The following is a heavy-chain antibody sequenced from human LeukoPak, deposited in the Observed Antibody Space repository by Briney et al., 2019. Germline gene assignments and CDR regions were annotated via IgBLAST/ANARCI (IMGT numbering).Heavy chain of an antibody. V-gene: IGHV3-48*02. D-gene: IGHD6-19*01. Sequence: GGSLRLSCAASGFTFSSYCMNWVRQAPGKGLEWVSYISSSSSTIYYADSVKGRFTISKDNANNSLYLQMNSLRDEDTAVYYCARDSSRLRDDAFEIWGQGTMVTVSS. CDR2: ISSSSSTI. CDR1: GFTFSSYC. CDR3: ARDSSRLRDDAFEI. J-gene: IGHJ3*02.